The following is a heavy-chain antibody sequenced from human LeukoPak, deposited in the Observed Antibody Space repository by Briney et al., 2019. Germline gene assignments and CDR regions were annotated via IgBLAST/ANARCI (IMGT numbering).Heavy chain of an antibody. D-gene: IGHD3-22*01. V-gene: IGHV3-23*01. J-gene: IGHJ3*02. CDR2: ISGSGGST. CDR1: GFTFSSYA. CDR3: ARPIDSSGFPHHAFDI. Sequence: GGSLRLSCAASGFTFSSYAMSWVRQPPGKGLEWVSAISGSGGSTYYADSVKGRFTISRDNSKNTLYLQMKRLRAGDTALYYCARPIDSSGFPHHAFDIWGRGTMVTVSS.